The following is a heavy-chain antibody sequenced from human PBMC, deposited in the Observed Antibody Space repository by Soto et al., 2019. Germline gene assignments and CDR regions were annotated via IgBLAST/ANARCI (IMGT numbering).Heavy chain of an antibody. CDR3: AKRRGAGGHFDC. Sequence: GGSLRLSCAASGFTFSSYAMGWVRQGPGKGLEWVAVVSIGGSTHYADSVRGRFTISRDNSKNTLSLQMNSLTAEDTAVYFCAKRRGAGGHFDCWGQGALVTVSS. CDR1: GFTFSSYA. J-gene: IGHJ4*02. V-gene: IGHV3-23*01. D-gene: IGHD2-15*01. CDR2: VSIGGST.